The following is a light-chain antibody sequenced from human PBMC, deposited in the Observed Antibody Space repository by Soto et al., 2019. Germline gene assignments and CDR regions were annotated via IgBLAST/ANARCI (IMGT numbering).Light chain of an antibody. Sequence: EIVMTQSPATLSVSPGETATLSCRASQSVSSNLAWYQQKPGQAPRLLIYGASTRATGIPARFSGSGSGTEFTLTISSLQSEDLAVYSCQQYNNWPPVTVGGGTKVDI. CDR3: QQYNNWPPVT. CDR1: QSVSSN. J-gene: IGKJ4*01. CDR2: GAS. V-gene: IGKV3-15*01.